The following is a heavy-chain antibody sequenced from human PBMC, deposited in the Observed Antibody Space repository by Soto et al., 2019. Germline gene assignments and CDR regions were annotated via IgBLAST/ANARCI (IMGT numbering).Heavy chain of an antibody. J-gene: IGHJ6*02. CDR1: GGSISSSNW. CDR2: IYHSGST. V-gene: IGHV4-4*02. Sequence: QVQLQESGPGLVKPSGTLSLTCAVSGGSISSSNWWSWVRQPPGKGLEWIGEIYHSGSTNYNPSLKSRVTISVDKSKNQFSLKXXXXXXADXXXXXCXXXXXXXXSDPYYYYYGMDVWGQGTTVTVSS. CDR3: XXXXXXXXSDPYYYYYGMDV.